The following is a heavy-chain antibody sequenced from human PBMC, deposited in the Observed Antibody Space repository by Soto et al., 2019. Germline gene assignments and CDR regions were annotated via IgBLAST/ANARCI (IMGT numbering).Heavy chain of an antibody. V-gene: IGHV3-73*01. J-gene: IGHJ4*02. Sequence: GGSLRLSCAASGFTFSGSAMHWVRQASGKGLEWVGRIRSKANSYATAYAASVKGRFTISRDDSKNTAYLQMNSLKTEDTAVYYCTGTTVTSDYFDYWGQGTLVTVSS. CDR1: GFTFSGSA. CDR2: IRSKANSYAT. D-gene: IGHD4-4*01. CDR3: TGTTVTSDYFDY.